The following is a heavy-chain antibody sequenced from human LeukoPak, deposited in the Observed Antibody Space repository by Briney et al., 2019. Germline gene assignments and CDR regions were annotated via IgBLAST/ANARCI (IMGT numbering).Heavy chain of an antibody. D-gene: IGHD6-19*01. CDR2: INHSGST. CDR3: ARGRYSSGWIDY. CDR1: GGSFSGYY. V-gene: IGHV4-34*01. J-gene: IGHJ4*02. Sequence: PSETLSLTCAAYGGSFSGYYWSWIRQPPGKGLEWIGEINHSGSTNYNPSLKSRVTISVDTSKNQFSLKLSSVTAADTAVYYCARGRYSSGWIDYWGQGTLVTVSS.